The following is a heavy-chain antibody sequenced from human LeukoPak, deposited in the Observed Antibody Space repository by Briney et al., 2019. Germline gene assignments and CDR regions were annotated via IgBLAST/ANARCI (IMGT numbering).Heavy chain of an antibody. V-gene: IGHV3-11*01. CDR3: ARDRRLLKAFDI. CDR1: GFTFSDYY. Sequence: GGSLRLSCAASGFTFSDYYMSWIRQAPGKGLEWVSYISSSGSTIYYADSVKGRFTISRDNAKNSLYLQVNSLRAEDTAVYYCARDRRLLKAFDIWGQGTMVTVSS. J-gene: IGHJ3*02. CDR2: ISSSGSTI.